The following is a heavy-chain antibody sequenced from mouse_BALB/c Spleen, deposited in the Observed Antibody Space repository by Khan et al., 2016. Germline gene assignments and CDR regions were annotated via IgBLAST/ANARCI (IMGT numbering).Heavy chain of an antibody. Sequence: EVKLEESGGGLVQPGGSMKLSCVASGFTFSSYWMSWVRQSPEKGLEWVAEIRLKSDNYATHYAESVKGKFTISRDDSKSRLYLQMNSLRAEGTGIYYCTDLGKGYWGQGTTLTVSS. D-gene: IGHD4-1*01. CDR2: IRLKSDNYAT. CDR3: TDLGKGY. CDR1: GFTFSSYW. V-gene: IGHV6-3*01. J-gene: IGHJ2*01.